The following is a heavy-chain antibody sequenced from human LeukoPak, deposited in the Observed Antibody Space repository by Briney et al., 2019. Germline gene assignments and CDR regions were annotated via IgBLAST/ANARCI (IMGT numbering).Heavy chain of an antibody. CDR2: ISYDGSNE. D-gene: IGHD3-22*01. V-gene: IGHV3-30*18. Sequence: GSLRLSCAASGFTFSGYGMHWVRQAPGKGLEWVAVISYDGSNEYYADSVKGRFTISRDNSKNTLYLQMNSLRAEDTAVYYCAKDRVNYYDSSGYYYYFDYWGQGTLVTVSS. CDR3: AKDRVNYYDSSGYYYYFDY. J-gene: IGHJ4*02. CDR1: GFTFSGYG.